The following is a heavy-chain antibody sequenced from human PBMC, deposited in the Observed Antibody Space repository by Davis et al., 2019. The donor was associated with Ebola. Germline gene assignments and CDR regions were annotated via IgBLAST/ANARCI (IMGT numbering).Heavy chain of an antibody. CDR2: TYYNSKWFN. CDR1: GNSVSINSGG. V-gene: IGHV6-1*01. Sequence: LRLSCAISGNSVSINSGGWNWIRQSPSRGLEWLGRTYYNSKWFNDYALSVKSRLTINPDTSKNQFSLQLNSVTPEDTAVYYCDTGWLRSGGFASWSQGTLVTVSS. J-gene: IGHJ4*02. CDR3: DTGWLRSGGFAS. D-gene: IGHD5-12*01.